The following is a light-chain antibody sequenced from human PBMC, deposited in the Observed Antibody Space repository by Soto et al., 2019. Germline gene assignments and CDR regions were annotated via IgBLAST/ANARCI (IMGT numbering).Light chain of an antibody. CDR1: QTISNY. J-gene: IGKJ4*01. CDR3: QQSYTTPPT. Sequence: DIQVTQSPSSLSASVGDRVTITCRSSQTISNYLNWYQQKPGKAPKLLIYAASSLQSGVPLRFSGSGSGTDFTLTITSLQPEDFATYYCQQSYTTPPTFGGGTRWIS. CDR2: AAS. V-gene: IGKV1-39*01.